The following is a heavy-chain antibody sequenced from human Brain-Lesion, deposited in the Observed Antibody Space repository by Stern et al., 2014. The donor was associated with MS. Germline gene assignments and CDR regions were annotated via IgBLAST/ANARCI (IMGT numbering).Heavy chain of an antibody. D-gene: IGHD2/OR15-2a*01. Sequence: VQLVESGGGVVQPGRPLRLSCVASGFTFGSCAMKWVRQAPGKGVEWGAGVSYDGSNKYYADSVKCRFTISIDNSQNSLYMQISSLRPEDTAVYYCSKDRQYLTYFFDHWGQGSLVTVSS. CDR3: SKDRQYLTYFFDH. CDR1: GFTFGSCA. V-gene: IGHV3-30*18. J-gene: IGHJ5*02. CDR2: VSYDGSNK.